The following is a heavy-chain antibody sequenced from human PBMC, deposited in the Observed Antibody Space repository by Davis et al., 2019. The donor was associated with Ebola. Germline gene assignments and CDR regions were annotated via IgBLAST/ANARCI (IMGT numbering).Heavy chain of an antibody. V-gene: IGHV1-18*01. CDR3: ARSYFDWLLRARAFDI. Sequence: ASVKVSCKASGYTFTSYGISWVRQAPGQGLEWMGWISAYNGNTNYAQKLQGRVTMTTDTSTSTAYMELSSLRSEDTAVYYCARSYFDWLLRARAFDIWGQGTMVTVSS. D-gene: IGHD3-9*01. CDR1: GYTFTSYG. J-gene: IGHJ3*02. CDR2: ISAYNGNT.